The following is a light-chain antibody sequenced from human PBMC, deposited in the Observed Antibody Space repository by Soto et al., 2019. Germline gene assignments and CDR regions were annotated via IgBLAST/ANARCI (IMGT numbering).Light chain of an antibody. CDR1: QSVSRSF. CDR3: QQYDSSPYT. CDR2: GAS. V-gene: IGKV3-20*01. J-gene: IGKJ2*01. Sequence: EIVLTQSPGTLSLSPGERATLSCRASQSVSRSFLAWYQQKPGQAPRLLIYGASSRATGIPDRFSGSGSVTDFTLTISRLEPEDFAVYYCQQYDSSPYTFGQGTKVEIK.